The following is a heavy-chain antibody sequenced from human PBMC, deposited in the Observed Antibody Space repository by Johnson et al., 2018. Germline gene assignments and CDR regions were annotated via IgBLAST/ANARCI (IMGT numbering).Heavy chain of an antibody. CDR3: ARITKIDYGMDV. CDR2: ISSSGNTI. V-gene: IGHV3-11*01. Sequence: VQLQESGGGLVKXVGSLRLSCAASGFSFSDYYMTWIRQAPGKGLEWVSYISSSGNTIYYADSVKGRFTISRDNAKNSLSLQMNSLRADDTAVYYCARITKIDYGMDVWGQGTTVTVSS. J-gene: IGHJ6*02. CDR1: GFSFSDYY. D-gene: IGHD3-22*01.